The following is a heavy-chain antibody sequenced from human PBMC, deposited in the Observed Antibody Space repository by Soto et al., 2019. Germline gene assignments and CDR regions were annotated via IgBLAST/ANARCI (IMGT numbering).Heavy chain of an antibody. Sequence: GESLKISCKGSGYSFTSYWISWVRQMPGKGLEWMGRIDPSDSYTNYSPSFRGHVTISADKSISTAYLQWSSLKASDTAMYYCARNWYSSSPYYYGMDVWGQGTTVTVSS. J-gene: IGHJ6*02. CDR1: GYSFTSYW. V-gene: IGHV5-10-1*01. D-gene: IGHD6-19*01. CDR2: IDPSDSYT. CDR3: ARNWYSSSPYYYGMDV.